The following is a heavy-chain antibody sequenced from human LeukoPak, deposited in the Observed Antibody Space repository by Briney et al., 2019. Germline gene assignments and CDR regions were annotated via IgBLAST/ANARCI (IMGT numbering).Heavy chain of an antibody. D-gene: IGHD2-21*02. J-gene: IGHJ4*02. Sequence: GGSLRLSCAASGFTFSNYAMSWVRQAPGKGLEWVSAISGSASSTYHADSVKGRFTISRDNAKNSLYLQMNSLRAEDTAVYYCAREVTPYYWGQGTLVTVSS. CDR1: GFTFSNYA. CDR2: ISGSASST. CDR3: AREVTPYY. V-gene: IGHV3-23*01.